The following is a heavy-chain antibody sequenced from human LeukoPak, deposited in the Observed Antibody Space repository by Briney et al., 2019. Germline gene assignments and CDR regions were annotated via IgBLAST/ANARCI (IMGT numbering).Heavy chain of an antibody. V-gene: IGHV1-69*05. Sequence: SVKVSCKASGGTFSSYAISWVRQAPGQGLEWMGGIIPIFGTANYAQKFQGRVTITTDESTSTAYMELSSLRSEDTAVYYCARGGSYSSSWHYWGQGTLVTVSS. CDR1: GGTFSSYA. D-gene: IGHD6-6*01. CDR2: IIPIFGTA. CDR3: ARGGSYSSSWHY. J-gene: IGHJ4*02.